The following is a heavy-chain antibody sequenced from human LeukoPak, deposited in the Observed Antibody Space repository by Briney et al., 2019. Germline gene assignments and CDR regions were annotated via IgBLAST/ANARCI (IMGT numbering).Heavy chain of an antibody. V-gene: IGHV1-69*10. Sequence: GASVKVSCKASGGTFSSYAISWVRQAPGQGLEWMGGIIPILGTANYAQKFQGRVTITADKSTSTAYMELSSLRSEDTAVYYCAREGQGGSYYSAADYWGQGTLVTVSS. CDR1: GGTFSSYA. CDR2: IIPILGTA. CDR3: AREGQGGSYYSAADY. D-gene: IGHD1-26*01. J-gene: IGHJ4*02.